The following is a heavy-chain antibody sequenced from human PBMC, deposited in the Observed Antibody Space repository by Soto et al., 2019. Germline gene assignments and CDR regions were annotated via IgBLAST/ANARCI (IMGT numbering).Heavy chain of an antibody. D-gene: IGHD3-22*01. J-gene: IGHJ4*02. Sequence: EVQLLESGGGLVQPGGSLRLSCAASGFTFSSYAMSCVRQAPGKGLEWVSVIRDSGGSTYYADSVKGRFTISRDNSKNTLYLQMNSLRAEDTAVYYCAKEVPAYDSSGYPFDYWGQGTLVTVSS. CDR3: AKEVPAYDSSGYPFDY. CDR1: GFTFSSYA. CDR2: IRDSGGST. V-gene: IGHV3-23*01.